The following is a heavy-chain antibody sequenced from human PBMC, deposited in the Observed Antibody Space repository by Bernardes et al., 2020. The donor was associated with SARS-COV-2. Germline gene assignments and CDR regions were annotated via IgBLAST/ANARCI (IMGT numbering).Heavy chain of an antibody. Sequence: ASVKVSCKVSGYTLTALSMHWVRQAPGKGLEWMGGFDPEDGETIYAQKFQGRVTMTEDTSTDTAYMELSSLRSEDTAVYYCATGPPYCSGGSCYWFDPWGQGTLVTGSS. CDR1: GYTLTALS. CDR2: FDPEDGET. V-gene: IGHV1-24*01. CDR3: ATGPPYCSGGSCYWFDP. J-gene: IGHJ5*02. D-gene: IGHD2-15*01.